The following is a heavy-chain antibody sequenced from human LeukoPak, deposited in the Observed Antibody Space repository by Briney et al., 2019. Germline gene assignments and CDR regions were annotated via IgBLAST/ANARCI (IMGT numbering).Heavy chain of an antibody. Sequence: ASVKVSCKASGYTFTSYGISWVRQAPGQGLEWMGWISAYNGNTNYAQKLQGRVTMTTDTSTSTAYMELRSLRSNDTAVYYCAREATNYYDSSGYFYYFDYWGQGTLVTVSS. V-gene: IGHV1-18*01. CDR2: ISAYNGNT. CDR3: AREATNYYDSSGYFYYFDY. J-gene: IGHJ4*02. D-gene: IGHD3-22*01. CDR1: GYTFTSYG.